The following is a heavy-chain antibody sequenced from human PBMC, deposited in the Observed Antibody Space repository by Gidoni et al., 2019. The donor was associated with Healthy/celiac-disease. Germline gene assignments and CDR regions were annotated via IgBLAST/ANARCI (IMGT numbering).Heavy chain of an antibody. CDR2: IYTSGST. CDR3: ARDGYTSVWVYNWFDP. D-gene: IGHD6-19*01. Sequence: QVQLQESGPGLVKPSQTLSLTCTVSGGSISSGSYYWNWIRQPAGKGLEWIGRIYTSGSTNYNPSLKSRVTISIDTSKNQFSLKLSSVTAADTAVYYCARDGYTSVWVYNWFDPLGQGTLVTVSS. CDR1: GGSISSGSYY. V-gene: IGHV4-61*02. J-gene: IGHJ5*02.